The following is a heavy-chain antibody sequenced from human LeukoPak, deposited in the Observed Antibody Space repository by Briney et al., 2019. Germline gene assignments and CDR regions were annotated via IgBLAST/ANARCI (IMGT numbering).Heavy chain of an antibody. D-gene: IGHD6-19*01. V-gene: IGHV3-11*01. CDR1: GFTFSDYY. CDR2: ISTTGGGI. J-gene: IGHJ4*02. Sequence: GESLRLSCAASGFTFSDYYMTWIRQTPGKGMECVSFISTTGGGIKYADSVKGRFAISRDNDKTSLYLQMDSLRADDTAIYYCARASPDRSGWHYFDYWGQGVLVIVSS. CDR3: ARASPDRSGWHYFDY.